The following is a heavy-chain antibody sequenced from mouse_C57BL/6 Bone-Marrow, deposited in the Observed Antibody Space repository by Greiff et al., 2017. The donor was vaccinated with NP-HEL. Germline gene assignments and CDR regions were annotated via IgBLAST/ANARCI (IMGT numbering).Heavy chain of an antibody. V-gene: IGHV1-81*01. J-gene: IGHJ1*03. Sequence: QVQLQQSGAELARPGASVKLSCKASGYTFTSYGISWVKQRTGQGLEWIGEIYPRSGNTYYNEKFKGKATLTADKSSSTAYMELRSLTSEDSAVYFCARRGLPLYWYFDVWGTGTTVTVSS. D-gene: IGHD2-2*01. CDR3: ARRGLPLYWYFDV. CDR2: IYPRSGNT. CDR1: GYTFTSYG.